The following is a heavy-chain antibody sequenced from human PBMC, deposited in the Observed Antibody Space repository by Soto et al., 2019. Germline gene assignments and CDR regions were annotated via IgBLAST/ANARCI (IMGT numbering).Heavy chain of an antibody. V-gene: IGHV3-21*01. CDR3: AIDPEGWGQQLVQYPPGQGPTFDY. Sequence: EVQLVESGGGLVQPGGSLRLSCAASGFTFSSYSMNWVRQAPGKGLEWVSSISSSSSYIYYADSVKGRFTISRDNAKKSLYLQMKSLRAEDTAVYYCAIDPEGWGQQLVQYPPGQGPTFDYWGQGTLVTVSS. CDR2: ISSSSSYI. J-gene: IGHJ4*02. D-gene: IGHD6-13*01. CDR1: GFTFSSYS.